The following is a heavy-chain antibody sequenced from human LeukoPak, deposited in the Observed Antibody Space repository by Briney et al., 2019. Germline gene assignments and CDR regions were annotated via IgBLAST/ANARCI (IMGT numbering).Heavy chain of an antibody. V-gene: IGHV3-49*04. J-gene: IGHJ6*03. CDR3: TRDYYDSTYYFYYTAV. CDR2: IRSKAYGGTT. D-gene: IGHD3-22*01. CDR1: GVTLCDYA. Sequence: GGSLRLSCTASGVTLCDYAMSWGRQGPGEGVGWVSFIRSKAYGGTTEYAASVKGRFTISRDDSKTIAHLQMNSLKTEATAVYYCTRDYYDSTYYFYYTAVWGKGTTVTVSS.